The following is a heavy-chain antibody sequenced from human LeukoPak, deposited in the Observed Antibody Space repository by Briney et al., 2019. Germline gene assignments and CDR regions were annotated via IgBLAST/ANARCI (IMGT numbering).Heavy chain of an antibody. V-gene: IGHV1-2*02. Sequence: GASVKVSCKASGYTFTDYYMHWVRQAPGQGLEWMGWINANSGGTNYAQKFQGRVTMTRDTSISTTYMELSRLRSDDTAVYYCARGGVVVVVPAATDYWGQGTLVTVSS. CDR2: INANSGGT. D-gene: IGHD2-2*01. CDR3: ARGGVVVVVPAATDY. CDR1: GYTFTDYY. J-gene: IGHJ4*02.